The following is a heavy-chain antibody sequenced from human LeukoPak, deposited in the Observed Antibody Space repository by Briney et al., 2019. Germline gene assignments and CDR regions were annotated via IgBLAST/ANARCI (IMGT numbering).Heavy chain of an antibody. V-gene: IGHV1-2*02. CDR2: INPNSGGT. CDR3: ARGRGHIVVVSDPFDE. CDR1: GYTFTGYY. Sequence: ASVKVSCKASGYTFTGYYLHWVRQAPGQGLEWMGWINPNSGGTNYAQKFQGRVTMTRDTSISTAYMELSRLRSDDTAVYYCARGRGHIVVVSDPFDEWSQGSLVTVSS. D-gene: IGHD2-21*01. J-gene: IGHJ4*02.